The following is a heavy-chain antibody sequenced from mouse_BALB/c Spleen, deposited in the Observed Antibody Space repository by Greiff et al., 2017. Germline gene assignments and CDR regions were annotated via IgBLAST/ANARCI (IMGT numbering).Heavy chain of an antibody. CDR2: ISNLAYSI. Sequence: EVMLVESGGGLVQPGGSRKLSCAASGFTFSDYGMAWVRQAPGNGPEWVAFISNLAYSIYYADTVTGRFTISRENAKNTLYLEMSSLRSEDTAMYYCARGYGNYDAMDYWGQGTSVTVSS. J-gene: IGHJ4*01. CDR3: ARGYGNYDAMDY. CDR1: GFTFSDYG. D-gene: IGHD2-1*01. V-gene: IGHV5-15*02.